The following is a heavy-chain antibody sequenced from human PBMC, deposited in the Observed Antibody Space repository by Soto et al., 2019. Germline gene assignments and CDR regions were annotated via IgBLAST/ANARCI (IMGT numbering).Heavy chain of an antibody. CDR3: ARGRYKTRFLEWLFDY. CDR2: IYYSGST. D-gene: IGHD3-3*01. CDR1: GGSISSGDYY. Sequence: SETLSLTCTVSGGSISSGDYYWSWIRQPPGKGLEWIGYIYYSGSTYYNPSLKSRVTISVDTSKNQFSLKLSSVAAADTAVYYCARGRYKTRFLEWLFDYWGQGTLVTVSS. V-gene: IGHV4-30-4*01. J-gene: IGHJ4*02.